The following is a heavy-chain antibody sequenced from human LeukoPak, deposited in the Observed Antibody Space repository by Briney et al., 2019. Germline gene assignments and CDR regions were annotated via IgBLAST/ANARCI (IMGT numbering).Heavy chain of an antibody. CDR2: ISSSSSTI. CDR1: GFTFSSYS. Sequence: PGGSLRLSCAASGFTFSSYSMNWVRQAPGKGLEWVSYISSSSSTIYYADSVKGRFTISRDNAKNSLYLQMNSLRAEDTAVYYCARDKFGFDYWGQGTLVTVSS. J-gene: IGHJ4*02. D-gene: IGHD3-3*01. V-gene: IGHV3-48*01. CDR3: ARDKFGFDY.